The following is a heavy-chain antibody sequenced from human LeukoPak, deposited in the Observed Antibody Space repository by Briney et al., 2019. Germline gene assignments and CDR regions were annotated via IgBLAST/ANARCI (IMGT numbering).Heavy chain of an antibody. CDR3: ARGFRSAVAV. Sequence: GGFLRLSCAASEFTFSNHWMHWVRQAPGKGLMWVSHINSDESSTTYADSVKGRFTISRDKARNTLYLQMNSLRAEDTAVYYCARGFRSAVAVWGQGTTVIVSS. V-gene: IGHV3-74*01. J-gene: IGHJ6*02. D-gene: IGHD3-10*01. CDR1: EFTFSNHW. CDR2: INSDESST.